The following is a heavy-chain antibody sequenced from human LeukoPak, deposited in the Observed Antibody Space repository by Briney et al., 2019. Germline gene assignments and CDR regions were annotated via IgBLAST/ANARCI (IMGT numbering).Heavy chain of an antibody. V-gene: IGHV4-59*08. CDR2: IHYSGST. CDR3: ARVSNYYDSSGYLY. CDR1: GSMYNYY. Sequence: SSETLSLTCTVSGSMYNYYWSWIRQPPGKGLEWIGYIHYSGSTNYNPSLKSRVTMSLDTSKNQVSLKLNSVTAADTAVYYCARVSNYYDSSGYLYWGQGTLVTVSS. J-gene: IGHJ4*02. D-gene: IGHD3-22*01.